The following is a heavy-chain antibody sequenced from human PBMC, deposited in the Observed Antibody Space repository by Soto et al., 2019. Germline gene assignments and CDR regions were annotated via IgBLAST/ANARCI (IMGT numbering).Heavy chain of an antibody. CDR3: ARGGLVVPAAMPHNWFAP. CDR1: GGCISSAGYA. D-gene: IGHD2-2*01. V-gene: IGHV4-31*03. CDR2: IYDSGST. J-gene: IGHJ5*02. Sequence: NPSETLSLTCTVSGGCISSAGYAGSWIRQHPGNGREWIGYIYDSGSTYYNPSLKSRVTISVEPSKNQFSMKLSSVTAADTAVYYCARGGLVVPAAMPHNWFAPWGQGTLVTVSS.